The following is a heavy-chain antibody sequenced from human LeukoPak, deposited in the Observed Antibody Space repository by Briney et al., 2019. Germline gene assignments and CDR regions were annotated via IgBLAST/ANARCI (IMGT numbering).Heavy chain of an antibody. Sequence: SETLSLTCAVSGGSFSGYYWSWIRQPPGKGLEWIGEINHSGSTNYNPSLKSRVTISVDTSKNQFSLKLSSVTAADTAVYYCASDEYSSSWKWFDPWGQGTLVTVSS. J-gene: IGHJ5*02. CDR2: INHSGST. CDR3: ASDEYSSSWKWFDP. D-gene: IGHD6-13*01. CDR1: GGSFSGYY. V-gene: IGHV4-34*01.